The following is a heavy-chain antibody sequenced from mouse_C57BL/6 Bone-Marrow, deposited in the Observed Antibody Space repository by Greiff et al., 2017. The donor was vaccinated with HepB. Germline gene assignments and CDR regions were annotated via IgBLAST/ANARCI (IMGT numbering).Heavy chain of an antibody. CDR1: GYAFSSYW. V-gene: IGHV1-80*01. CDR2: IYPGDGDT. CDR3: ARSKVTGSYYFDY. J-gene: IGHJ2*01. Sequence: VQLVESGAELVKPGASVKISCKASGYAFSSYWMNWVKQRPGKGLEWIGQIYPGDGDTNYNGKFKGKATLTADKSSSTAYMQLSSLTSEDSAVYFCARSKVTGSYYFDYWGQGTTLTVSS. D-gene: IGHD2-2*01.